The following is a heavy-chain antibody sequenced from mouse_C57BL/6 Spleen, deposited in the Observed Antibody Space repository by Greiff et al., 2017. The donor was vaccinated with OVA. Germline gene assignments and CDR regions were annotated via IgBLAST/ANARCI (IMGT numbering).Heavy chain of an antibody. D-gene: IGHD2-5*01. CDR1: GFSFNTYA. Sequence: EVKLVESGGGLVQPKGSLKLSCAASGFSFNTYAMNWVRQAPGKGLEWVARIRSKSNNYATYYADSVKDRFTISRDDSESMLYLQMNNLKTEDTAMYYCVRQNYSKGYFDYGGQGTTLTVSS. CDR2: IRSKSNNYAT. CDR3: VRQNYSKGYFDY. V-gene: IGHV10-1*01. J-gene: IGHJ2*01.